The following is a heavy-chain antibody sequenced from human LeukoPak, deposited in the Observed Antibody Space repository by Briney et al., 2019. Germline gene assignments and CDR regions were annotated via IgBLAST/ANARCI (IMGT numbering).Heavy chain of an antibody. J-gene: IGHJ4*02. V-gene: IGHV3-74*01. CDR3: TRDLSPAHF. CDR2: VNGDGSST. Sequence: PGGSLRLSCTASGFTFSTYWMHWVRQAPGKGLMWVSRVNGDGSSTVYADSVKGRFTISRDNAKNTLYLQMNSLRAEDTAVYYCTRDLSPAHFWGQGTLVTVS. CDR1: GFTFSTYW. D-gene: IGHD2/OR15-2a*01.